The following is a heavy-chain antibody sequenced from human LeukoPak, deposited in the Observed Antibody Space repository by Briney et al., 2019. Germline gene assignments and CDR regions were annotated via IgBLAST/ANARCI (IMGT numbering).Heavy chain of an antibody. CDR2: ISPGGGTT. CDR3: TKVRSGSSNWALRVFDY. Sequence: GSLRLSCAVSGFTFSNEAMGWVRKVRGGGLEWVSTISPGGGTTYYAESMKGRFTISRDNSKSTLYLEMNSLRVEDTAVYYCTKVRSGSSNWALRVFDYWGQGTLVTVSS. CDR1: GFTFSNEA. D-gene: IGHD4-11*01. V-gene: IGHV3-23*01. J-gene: IGHJ4*02.